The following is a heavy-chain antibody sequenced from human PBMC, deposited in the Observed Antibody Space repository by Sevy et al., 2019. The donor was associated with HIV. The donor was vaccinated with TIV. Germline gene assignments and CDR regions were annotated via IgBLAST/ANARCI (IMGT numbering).Heavy chain of an antibody. D-gene: IGHD3-3*01. Sequence: GGSLRLSCAASGFTVSSNYMSWVRQAPGKGLEWVSVIYSGGSTYYADSVKGRFTISRDNSKNTLYLQMNSLRAEDTAVYYCASHQGVSYYDLSYYGMDVWGQGTTVTVS. CDR2: IYSGGST. CDR3: ASHQGVSYYDLSYYGMDV. V-gene: IGHV3-53*01. J-gene: IGHJ6*02. CDR1: GFTVSSNY.